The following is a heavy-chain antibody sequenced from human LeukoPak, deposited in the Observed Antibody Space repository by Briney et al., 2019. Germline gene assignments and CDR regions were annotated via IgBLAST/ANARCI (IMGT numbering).Heavy chain of an antibody. CDR1: YG. V-gene: IGHV3-30*02. J-gene: IGHJ4*02. CDR2: IRYDGINK. Sequence: YGMHXVRQAPGKGVEXVAFIRYDGINKYYADSVKCRFTISRDNSKNTLYLQMNSLRTEDTAVYYCAKTMSPYYYDSSGFWGQGTLVTVSS. D-gene: IGHD3-22*01. CDR3: AKTMSPYYYDSSGF.